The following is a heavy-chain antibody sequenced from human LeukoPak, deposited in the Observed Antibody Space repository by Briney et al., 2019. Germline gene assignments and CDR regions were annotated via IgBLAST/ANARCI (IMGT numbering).Heavy chain of an antibody. CDR2: IYPGGSDT. CDR3: ARHPVYSSSQTTFDY. J-gene: IGHJ4*02. Sequence: GESLKISCKSSGYSLPHDCLGWVRQVPGKGLEWMGSIYPGGSDTSYTPSFQGQATISTDKSISTAYLQWSSLKASDTAVYYCARHPVYSSSQTTFDYWGQGTLVTVSS. CDR1: GYSLPHDC. V-gene: IGHV5-51*01. D-gene: IGHD6-13*01.